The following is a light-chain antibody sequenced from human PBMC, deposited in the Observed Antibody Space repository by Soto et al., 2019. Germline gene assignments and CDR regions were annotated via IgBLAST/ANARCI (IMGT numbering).Light chain of an antibody. CDR3: QQANSCPRP. CDR2: AAS. V-gene: IGKV1-12*01. Sequence: DLQMTQSPSSVSASVGDRVTIPCRESQGISSWLAWYQQKPVKAPKLLIYAASSLQSGVPSRFSSSASETDFTLTISSLQPEAFANYYFQQANSCPRPFGQGTKREIK. J-gene: IGKJ2*01. CDR1: QGISSW.